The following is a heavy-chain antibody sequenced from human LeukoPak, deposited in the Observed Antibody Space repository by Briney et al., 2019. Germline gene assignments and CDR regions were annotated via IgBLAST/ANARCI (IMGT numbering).Heavy chain of an antibody. CDR1: GYTFTSFG. Sequence: EASVEVSCKASGYTFTSFGITWVRQAPGQGLEWMGWISTYNGHTNYAQKHKGRVTMTRDTSTSTAYMELRSLGSDDTAVYYCATAYGSESSPEYWGQGTLVTVSS. J-gene: IGHJ4*02. CDR3: ATAYGSESSPEY. CDR2: ISTYNGHT. V-gene: IGHV1-18*01. D-gene: IGHD3-10*01.